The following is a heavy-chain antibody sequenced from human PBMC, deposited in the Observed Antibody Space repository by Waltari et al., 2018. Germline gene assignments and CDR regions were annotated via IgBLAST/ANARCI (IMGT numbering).Heavy chain of an antibody. CDR3: ARGGGLLRGVSGYGYGMDV. Sequence: QVQLQESGPRLVTPSATLSLNCAVSGYSISSGYYWAWIRQPPGKGLEGMGTINHSGITYYNPSLKSRVTISVDTSKNHFPLEMRSVTAADTAVYYCARGGGLLRGVSGYGYGMDVWGQGTTVTVSS. J-gene: IGHJ6*02. CDR2: INHSGIT. D-gene: IGHD3-10*01. CDR1: GYSISSGYY. V-gene: IGHV4-38-2*01.